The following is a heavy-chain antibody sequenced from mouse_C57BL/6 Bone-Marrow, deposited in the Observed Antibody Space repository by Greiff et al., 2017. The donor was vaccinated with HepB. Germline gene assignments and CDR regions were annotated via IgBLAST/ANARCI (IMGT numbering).Heavy chain of an antibody. Sequence: QVQLQQPGAELVKPGASVKMSCKASGYTFTSYWITWVKQRPGQGLEWIGDIYPGSGSTNYNEKFKSKATLTVDKSSSTAYMQLSSLTSEDSAVYYCARAPYYGSSYYAMDYWGQGTSVTVSS. J-gene: IGHJ4*01. CDR1: GYTFTSYW. D-gene: IGHD1-1*01. CDR2: IYPGSGST. V-gene: IGHV1-55*01. CDR3: ARAPYYGSSYYAMDY.